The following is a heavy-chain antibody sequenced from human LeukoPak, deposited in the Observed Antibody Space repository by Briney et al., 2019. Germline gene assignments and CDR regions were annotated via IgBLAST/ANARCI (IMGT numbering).Heavy chain of an antibody. V-gene: IGHV4-59*08. J-gene: IGHJ4*02. CDR1: GGSISSYY. D-gene: IGHD3-22*01. CDR3: ARQGPTKITMIVVPRNYFDY. CDR2: IYYSGST. Sequence: SETLSLTCTVSGGSISSYYWSWIRQPPGKGLEWIGYIYYSGSTNYSPSLKSRVTISVDTSKNQFSLKLSSVTAADTAVYYCARQGPTKITMIVVPRNYFDYWGQGTLVTVSS.